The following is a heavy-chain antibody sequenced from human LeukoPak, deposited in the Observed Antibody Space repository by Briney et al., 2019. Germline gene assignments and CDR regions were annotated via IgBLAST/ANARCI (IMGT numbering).Heavy chain of an antibody. CDR1: GGSISRYY. CDR3: ARDRGSGDYDY. D-gene: IGHD3-16*01. V-gene: IGHV4-4*07. Sequence: PSETLSLTCTVSGGSISRYYWGWVRQAAGKGLEWIGRFQTGGTTYYNPSLRSRHTMSVDPSQNQFSLNLSSMTAADTAVYYCARDRGSGDYDYWGQGTLVTVSS. CDR2: FQTGGTT. J-gene: IGHJ4*02.